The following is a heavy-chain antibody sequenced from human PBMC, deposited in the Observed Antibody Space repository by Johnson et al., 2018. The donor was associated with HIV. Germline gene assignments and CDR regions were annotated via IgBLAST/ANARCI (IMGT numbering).Heavy chain of an antibody. V-gene: IGHV3-33*06. Sequence: QVQLVESGGGVVQPGRSLRLSCAASGFTFSSYGMHWVRQAPGKGLEWVAVIWYDGSNKYYADSVKGRFTISRDNSKNTLYLQMHSLRAEDTSVSYCAKVSASYYISGYDDALDIWGQGTMVTVSS. CDR2: IWYDGSNK. CDR3: AKVSASYYISGYDDALDI. J-gene: IGHJ3*02. D-gene: IGHD3-22*01. CDR1: GFTFSSYG.